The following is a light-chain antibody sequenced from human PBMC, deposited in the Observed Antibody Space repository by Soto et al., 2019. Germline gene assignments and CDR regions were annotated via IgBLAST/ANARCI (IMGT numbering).Light chain of an antibody. Sequence: EIVMTQSPATLSVSPGERATLSCRASQSDSSNLAWYQQKPGQATRLLIYGASTRASGIPASFSGSGSGTEFTLTISSLQSEDFAVYYCQQYNKWPLTFGGGTKVEIK. V-gene: IGKV3-15*01. CDR3: QQYNKWPLT. CDR1: QSDSSN. CDR2: GAS. J-gene: IGKJ4*01.